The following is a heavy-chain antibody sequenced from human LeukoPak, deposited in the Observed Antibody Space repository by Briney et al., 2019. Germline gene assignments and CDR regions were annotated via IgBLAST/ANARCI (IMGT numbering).Heavy chain of an antibody. J-gene: IGHJ4*02. CDR2: ISSNGDST. CDR3: KKRPRRSLAAIYGDYGTYDS. D-gene: IGHD4-17*01. Sequence: GGSLRLSCSVSGFTFRSFAMFWVRQAPGKGLEYVSAISSNGDSTHYTDSLRGRFTISRDNSKNTLDLQMNTLRPEDTAVYYCKKRPRRSLAAIYGDYGTYDSWGQGTLVTVSS. CDR1: GFTFRSFA. V-gene: IGHV3-64D*09.